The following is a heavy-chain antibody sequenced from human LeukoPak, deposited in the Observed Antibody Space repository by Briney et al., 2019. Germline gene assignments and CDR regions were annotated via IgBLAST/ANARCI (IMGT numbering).Heavy chain of an antibody. D-gene: IGHD5-12*01. Sequence: GGSLRLSCAASGFTVSSNYMSWVRQAPGKGLEWVSVIYSGGSTYYADSVKGRFTISRDNSKNTLYLQMNSLTVEDTAVYYCAKGGYSGHEFDFWGQGALVTVSS. V-gene: IGHV3-66*01. J-gene: IGHJ5*01. CDR3: AKGGYSGHEFDF. CDR2: IYSGGST. CDR1: GFTVSSNY.